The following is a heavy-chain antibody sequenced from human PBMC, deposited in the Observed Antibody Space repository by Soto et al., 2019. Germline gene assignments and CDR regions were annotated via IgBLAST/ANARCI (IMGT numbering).Heavy chain of an antibody. J-gene: IGHJ4*02. CDR3: ARGGLYGSGSYHQTYYFDY. Sequence: SETLSLTCAVYGGSFSGYYWSWIRQPPGKGLEWIGEINHSGSTNYNPSLKSRVTISVDTSKNQYSLKLSSVTAADTAVYYCARGGLYGSGSYHQTYYFDYWGQGTLVTASS. V-gene: IGHV4-34*01. CDR2: INHSGST. D-gene: IGHD3-10*01. CDR1: GGSFSGYY.